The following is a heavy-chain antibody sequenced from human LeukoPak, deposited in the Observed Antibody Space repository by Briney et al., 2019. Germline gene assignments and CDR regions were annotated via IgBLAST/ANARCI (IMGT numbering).Heavy chain of an antibody. CDR3: TGGGWSTDAFDI. D-gene: IGHD6-19*01. Sequence: GGSLRLSCAASGFTFSNYAMSWVRQAPGKGLEWVSGISGSGGSTNYADSVKGRYTISRDNTKNTLFLQMNTLRAEDTAVYYCTGGGWSTDAFDIWGQGTMVTVSS. CDR1: GFTFSNYA. CDR2: ISGSGGST. V-gene: IGHV3-23*01. J-gene: IGHJ3*02.